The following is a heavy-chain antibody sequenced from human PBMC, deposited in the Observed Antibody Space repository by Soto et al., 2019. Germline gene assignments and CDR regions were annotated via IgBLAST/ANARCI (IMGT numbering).Heavy chain of an antibody. J-gene: IGHJ4*02. CDR1: GGSFSGYY. CDR3: ASEGSSVTTSGMFDY. V-gene: IGHV4-34*01. D-gene: IGHD4-17*01. Sequence: SETLSLTCAVYGGSFSGYYWSWIRQPPGKGLEWIGEINHSGSTNYNPSLKSRVTISVDTSKNQFSLKLSSVTAADTAVYYCASEGSSVTTSGMFDYWGQGTLVTVSS. CDR2: INHSGST.